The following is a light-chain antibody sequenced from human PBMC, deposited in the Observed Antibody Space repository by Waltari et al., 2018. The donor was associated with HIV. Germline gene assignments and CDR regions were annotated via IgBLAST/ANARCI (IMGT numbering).Light chain of an antibody. Sequence: QSVLTQPPSVSGAPGQRVTISCTGISSTIGAGYDVHWSQQLPGTAPKLLIYGNNNRPSGVPDRFSGSKSGTSASLAITGLRAADEADYYCQSYDSSLSGDVIFGGGTTLTVL. CDR2: GNN. CDR3: QSYDSSLSGDVI. V-gene: IGLV1-40*01. CDR1: SSTIGAGYD. J-gene: IGLJ2*01.